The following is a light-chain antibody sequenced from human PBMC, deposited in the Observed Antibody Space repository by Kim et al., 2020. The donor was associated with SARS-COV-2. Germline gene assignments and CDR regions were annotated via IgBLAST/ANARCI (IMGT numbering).Light chain of an antibody. CDR2: SAS. CDR3: QHYNTWPPT. CDR1: QSVSIY. Sequence: SVSPGERATLSCRASQSVSIYVAGYQQRPGQAPRVLVYSASSRATGIPARFSATGSGTEFTLTISSLQSEDFAVYYCQHYNTWPPTLGQGTKLEI. V-gene: IGKV3-15*01. J-gene: IGKJ2*01.